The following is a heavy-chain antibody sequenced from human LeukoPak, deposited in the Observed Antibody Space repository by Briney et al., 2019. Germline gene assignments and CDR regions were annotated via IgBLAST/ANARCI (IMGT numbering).Heavy chain of an antibody. CDR1: GFSVSNNY. V-gene: IGHV3-66*01. Sequence: PGGSLSLSCVASGFSVSNNYMHWVRQAPEKGLEWVSVLSSAESADYADSVKGRFTSSRDNSKNTLFLQMNSLTTEDTAVYYCVRDSPRVASGNFLYYFDYWGQGTLVTVSP. J-gene: IGHJ4*02. D-gene: IGHD1-26*01. CDR2: LSSAESA. CDR3: VRDSPRVASGNFLYYFDY.